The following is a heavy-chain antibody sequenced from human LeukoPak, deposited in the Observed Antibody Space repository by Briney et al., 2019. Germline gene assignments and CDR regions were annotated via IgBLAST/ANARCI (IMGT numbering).Heavy chain of an antibody. CDR2: ISGSGGST. CDR3: ATPWDYDRILGRFDY. D-gene: IGHD3-16*01. CDR1: GFTFSGYA. Sequence: QPGRSLRLSCAASGFTFSGYAMHWVRQAPGKGLEWISVISGSGGSTYYADSVKGRFTISRDNSKNTLYLQMNSLRAEDTAVYYCATPWDYDRILGRFDYWGQGTLVTVSS. V-gene: IGHV3-23*01. J-gene: IGHJ4*02.